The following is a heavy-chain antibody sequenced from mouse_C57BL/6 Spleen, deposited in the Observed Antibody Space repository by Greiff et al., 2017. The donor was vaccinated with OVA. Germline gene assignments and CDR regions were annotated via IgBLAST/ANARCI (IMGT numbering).Heavy chain of an antibody. J-gene: IGHJ4*01. CDR3: ARCPKFYAMDY. CDR1: GYTFTSYW. CDR2: IDPNSGGT. Sequence: QVQLQQPGAELVKPGASVKLSCKASGYTFTSYWMHWVKQRPGRGLEWIGRIDPNSGGTKYNEKFKGKATLTVDKPSSTAYMQLSSLTSEDSAVFYYARCPKFYAMDYWGQGTSVTVSS. D-gene: IGHD1-3*01. V-gene: IGHV1-72*01.